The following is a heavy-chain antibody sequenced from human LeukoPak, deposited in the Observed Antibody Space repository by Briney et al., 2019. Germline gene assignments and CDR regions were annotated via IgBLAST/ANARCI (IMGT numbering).Heavy chain of an antibody. CDR3: EHRGKYLTWFDP. J-gene: IGHJ5*02. CDR2: IHSDDAN. CDR1: GFSLTTSPVG. Sequence: SGPTLVNPTHTLTLTCTFSGFSLTTSPVGVGWIRKPPGHALEWLALIHSDDANRYNPSLKSRPSTTKDTSKNQLVLTLTNVDLVDTATYFCEHRGKYLTWFDPWGQGTLVIVSS. D-gene: IGHD2/OR15-2a*01. V-gene: IGHV2-5*02.